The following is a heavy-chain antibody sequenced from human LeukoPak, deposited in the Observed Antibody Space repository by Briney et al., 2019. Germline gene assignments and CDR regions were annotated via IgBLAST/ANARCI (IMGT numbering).Heavy chain of an antibody. J-gene: IGHJ4*02. CDR3: ARRRSSGWQFDY. Sequence: SETLSLTCTVSGGSISSYYWSWIRQPPGKGLEWIGYIYYSGSTDYNPSLKSRVTISVDTSKNQFSLKLSSVTAADTAVYYCARRRSSGWQFDYWGQGALVTVSS. CDR2: IYYSGST. V-gene: IGHV4-59*08. D-gene: IGHD6-19*01. CDR1: GGSISSYY.